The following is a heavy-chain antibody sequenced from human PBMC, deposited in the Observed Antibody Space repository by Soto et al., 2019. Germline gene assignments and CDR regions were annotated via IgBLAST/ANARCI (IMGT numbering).Heavy chain of an antibody. V-gene: IGHV3-30-3*01. Sequence: GGSLRLSCAASGFTFSSYAMHWVGQAPGKGLEWVAVISYDGSNKYYADSVKGRFTLSRDNSKNTLYLQMNSLRAEHTAVYYCSRAITLIVVVTPSAMDVWGQGTTVTVSS. D-gene: IGHD3-22*01. CDR1: GFTFSSYA. CDR2: ISYDGSNK. CDR3: SRAITLIVVVTPSAMDV. J-gene: IGHJ6*02.